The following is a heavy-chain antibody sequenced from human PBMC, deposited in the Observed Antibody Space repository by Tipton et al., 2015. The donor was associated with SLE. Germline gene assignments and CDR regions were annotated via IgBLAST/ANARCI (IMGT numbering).Heavy chain of an antibody. V-gene: IGHV4-31*03. CDR3: ARCRLGNWFDP. CDR1: GGSISSDGHY. D-gene: IGHD3-16*01. J-gene: IGHJ5*02. Sequence: TLSLTCTVSGGSISSDGHYWSWIRQHPGKGLESIGYIYSSGSTYYNPSLGSRVIISVDTSKNQFSLKLSSVTAADTAVYYCARCRLGNWFDPWGQGTLVTVSS. CDR2: IYSSGST.